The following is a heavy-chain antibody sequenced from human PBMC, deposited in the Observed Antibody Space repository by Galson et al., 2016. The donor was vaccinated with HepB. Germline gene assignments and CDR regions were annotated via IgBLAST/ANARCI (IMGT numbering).Heavy chain of an antibody. CDR2: ITWNSGNI. Sequence: SLRLSCAASGFIFDDYAMHWVRQAPGKGLEWVAGITWNSGNIKYADSVKGRFTIARDNAKNSLSLEMNSLRVEDTAYYYCGKGDCGGPTCWVDPWGQGTLVIVSS. CDR1: GFIFDDYA. V-gene: IGHV3-9*01. J-gene: IGHJ5*02. D-gene: IGHD2-21*01. CDR3: GKGDCGGPTCWVDP.